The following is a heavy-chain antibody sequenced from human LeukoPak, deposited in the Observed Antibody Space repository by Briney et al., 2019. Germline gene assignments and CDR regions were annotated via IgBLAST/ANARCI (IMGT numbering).Heavy chain of an antibody. Sequence: GGSLRLSCAASGFTFSNYGMNLVRQAPGKGLDWVSSISSTSAYIYYADSVKGRFTISRDNAKNSLYLQMDSLRAEDTAVYYCAKSYSVTGTFPALDYWGQGTLVTVSS. CDR3: AKSYSVTGTFPALDY. J-gene: IGHJ4*02. CDR1: GFTFSNYG. V-gene: IGHV3-21*01. D-gene: IGHD6-19*01. CDR2: ISSTSAYI.